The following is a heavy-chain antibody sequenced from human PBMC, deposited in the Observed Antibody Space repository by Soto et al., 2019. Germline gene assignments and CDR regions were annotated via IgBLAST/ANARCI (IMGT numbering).Heavy chain of an antibody. V-gene: IGHV4-59*01. CDR2: IYYSGST. J-gene: IGHJ4*02. Sequence: PSETLSLTCTVSGGSISSYYWSWIRQPPGKGLEWIGYIYYSGSTNYNPSLRSRVTISVDTSKNQFSLKLSSVTAADTAVYYCARAVGPDFDYWGQGTLVTVSS. CDR1: GGSISSYY. CDR3: ARAVGPDFDY.